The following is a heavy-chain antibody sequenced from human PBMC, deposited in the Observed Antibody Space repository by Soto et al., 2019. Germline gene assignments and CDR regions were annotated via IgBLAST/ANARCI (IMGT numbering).Heavy chain of an antibody. Sequence: QVQLVQSGDEVRKPGSSVKVSCKASGYIFVNYGIAWVRQAPGQGLEWMGWISPYSGNTHYAGKVKGRLTMTTDTAMSTAYMDLGSLTSDDTAVDYCAMVDNYVTPTPQDVWGQGTTVTVSS. V-gene: IGHV1-18*01. CDR2: ISPYSGNT. J-gene: IGHJ6*02. D-gene: IGHD3-16*01. CDR3: AMVDNYVTPTPQDV. CDR1: GYIFVNYG.